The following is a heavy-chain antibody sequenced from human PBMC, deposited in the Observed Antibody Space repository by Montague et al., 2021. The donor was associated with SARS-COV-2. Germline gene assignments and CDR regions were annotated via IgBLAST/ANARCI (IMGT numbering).Heavy chain of an antibody. D-gene: IGHD2-2*01. CDR1: GFTFRSYA. CDR2: IIGGGGST. CDR3: AKGGYCSSISCQVIYEYGMDV. V-gene: IGHV3-23*01. Sequence: SLRLSCAASGFTFRSYARSWVRQDPGKGLEWVSGIIGGGGSTYYTDSVKGRFTISRDNPKNTLYLQMNSLRVEGTAVYYCAKGGYCSSISCQVIYEYGMDVWGQGTTVTVPS. J-gene: IGHJ6*02.